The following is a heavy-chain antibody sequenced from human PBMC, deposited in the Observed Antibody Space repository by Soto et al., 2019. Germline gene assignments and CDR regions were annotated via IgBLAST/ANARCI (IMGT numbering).Heavy chain of an antibody. CDR3: ARVSTDVHSSSWDYGMDV. Sequence: LRLSCAASGFTFSSYWMHWVRQAPGKGLVWVSRINSDGSSTSYADSVKGRFTISRDNAKNTLYLQMNSLRAEDTAVYYCARVSTDVHSSSWDYGMDVWGQGTTVTVSS. CDR1: GFTFSSYW. J-gene: IGHJ6*02. CDR2: INSDGSST. V-gene: IGHV3-74*01. D-gene: IGHD6-13*01.